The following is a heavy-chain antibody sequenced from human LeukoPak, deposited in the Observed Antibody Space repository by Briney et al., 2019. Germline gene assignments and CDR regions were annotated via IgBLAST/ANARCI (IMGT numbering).Heavy chain of an antibody. CDR3: ARDGEPTGYFDY. J-gene: IGHJ4*02. CDR1: EFTFSTYG. V-gene: IGHV3-30*03. Sequence: GGSLRLSCAVSEFTFSTYGMHWVRQAPGKGLEWVAGISYDGSNKYYADSVKGRFTISRDNSKNTLYLQMNSLRAEDTAVYYCARDGEPTGYFDYWGQGTLVTVSS. D-gene: IGHD4-17*01. CDR2: ISYDGSNK.